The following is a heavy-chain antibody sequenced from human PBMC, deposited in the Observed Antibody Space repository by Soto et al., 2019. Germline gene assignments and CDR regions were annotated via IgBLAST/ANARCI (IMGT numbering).Heavy chain of an antibody. CDR2: IYYSGST. Sequence: PSETLSLTCTVSVGSISSYYWSWIRQPPGKGLEWIGYIYYSGSTNYNPSLKSRVTISVDTSKNQFSLKLSSVTAADTAVYYCASSNIAAAGFYYYGMDVWGRGTTVTVSS. J-gene: IGHJ6*02. CDR1: VGSISSYY. V-gene: IGHV4-59*01. D-gene: IGHD6-13*01. CDR3: ASSNIAAAGFYYYGMDV.